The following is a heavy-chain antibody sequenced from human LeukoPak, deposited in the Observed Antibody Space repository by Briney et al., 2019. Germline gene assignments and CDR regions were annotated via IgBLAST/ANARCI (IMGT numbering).Heavy chain of an antibody. V-gene: IGHV3-7*05. CDR2: IKQDRSEK. J-gene: IGHJ3*02. Sequence: GGSLRLSCAAAGFTFSSNWMSWVRQAPGKGLQWVANIKQDRSEKYYVDSVKGRFTISRDNAKKSLYLQMNSLRGEDTAVYYCARGLGINGLALDMWGRGTMVTVSS. D-gene: IGHD3-10*01. CDR1: GFTFSSNW. CDR3: ARGLGINGLALDM.